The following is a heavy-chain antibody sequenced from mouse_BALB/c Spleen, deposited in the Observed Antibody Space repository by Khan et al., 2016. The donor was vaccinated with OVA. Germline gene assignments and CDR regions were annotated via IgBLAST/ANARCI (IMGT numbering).Heavy chain of an antibody. CDR1: GYTFPSYW. D-gene: IGHD1-1*01. Sequence: QVQLQQSGAELVKAGASVKMSCKASGYTFPSYWMHWVKQRLGQGLEWFAETNPTNGRTYYNEKFKSKATLTVAKSSSTAPMLPSGPPFEDSAVYYCARIKKIVATYLDAGGQGTTLTVSS. CDR3: ARIKKIVATYLDA. V-gene: IGHV1S81*02. CDR2: TNPTNGRT. J-gene: IGHJ2*01.